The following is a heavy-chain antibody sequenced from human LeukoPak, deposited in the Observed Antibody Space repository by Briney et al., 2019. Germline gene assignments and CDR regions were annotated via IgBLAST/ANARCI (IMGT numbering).Heavy chain of an antibody. Sequence: PSETLSLTCAVYGGSFSGYYWSWIRQPPGKGLEWIGEINHSGSTNYNPSLKSRVTISVDTSKNQFSLKLSSVTAADTAVYYCARLREDGGGQAFDIWGQGTMVTVSS. CDR1: GGSFSGYY. D-gene: IGHD5-24*01. J-gene: IGHJ3*02. CDR3: ARLREDGGGQAFDI. CDR2: INHSGST. V-gene: IGHV4-34*01.